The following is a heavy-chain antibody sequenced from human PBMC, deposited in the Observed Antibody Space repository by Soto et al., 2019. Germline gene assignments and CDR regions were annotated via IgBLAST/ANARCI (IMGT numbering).Heavy chain of an antibody. CDR3: ARVYSSSWYGPDAFEI. Sequence: ASVKVSCKASGYTFTSYDINWVRQATGQGLEWMGWMNPNSGNTGYAQKFQGRVTMTRNTSISTAYMELSSLRSEDTAVYYCARVYSSSWYGPDAFEIRGQGTMVTVSS. CDR2: MNPNSGNT. CDR1: GYTFTSYD. D-gene: IGHD6-13*01. V-gene: IGHV1-8*01. J-gene: IGHJ3*02.